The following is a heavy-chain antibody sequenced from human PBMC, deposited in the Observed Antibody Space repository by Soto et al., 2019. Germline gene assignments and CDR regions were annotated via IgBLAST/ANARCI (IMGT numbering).Heavy chain of an antibody. J-gene: IGHJ6*02. Sequence: SVKVSCKASGGTFSSYAISWVRQAPGRGLEWMGGIIPIFGTANYAQKFQGRVTITADESTSTAYMELSSLRSEDTAVYYCARGRGYCSSTSCYTGGVRYYYYGMDVWGQGTTVTVSS. D-gene: IGHD2-2*02. CDR1: GGTFSSYA. CDR3: ARGRGYCSSTSCYTGGVRYYYYGMDV. CDR2: IIPIFGTA. V-gene: IGHV1-69*13.